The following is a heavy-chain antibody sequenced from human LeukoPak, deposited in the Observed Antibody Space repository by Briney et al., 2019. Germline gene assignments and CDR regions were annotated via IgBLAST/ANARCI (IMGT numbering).Heavy chain of an antibody. D-gene: IGHD3-10*01. CDR2: INSDGSST. V-gene: IGHV3-74*01. J-gene: IGHJ6*02. Sequence: GGSLRLSCAASGFTFSSSDMHWVRQAPGKGLVWVSRINSDGSSTSYADSVKGRFTISRDNAKNTLYLQMNSLRAEDTAVYYCTRYEVRGKSYGMDVWGQGTTVTVSS. CDR1: GFTFSSSD. CDR3: TRYEVRGKSYGMDV.